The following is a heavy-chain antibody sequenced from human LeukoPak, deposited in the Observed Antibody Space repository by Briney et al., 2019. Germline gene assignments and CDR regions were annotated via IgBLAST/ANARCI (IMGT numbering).Heavy chain of an antibody. CDR3: GRARDYYYSSSYPNWFDP. J-gene: IGHJ5*02. Sequence: PSETLSLTCTVSGGSISSYYWTCIRQPAGKGLEWIGRIYSSGSTNYNPSLKSRVIMSVDQSQNQFSLKLSSVTAEDTAVYYCGRARDYYYSSSYPNWFDPWGQGTLVTVSS. CDR1: GGSISSYY. V-gene: IGHV4-4*07. D-gene: IGHD3-22*01. CDR2: IYSSGST.